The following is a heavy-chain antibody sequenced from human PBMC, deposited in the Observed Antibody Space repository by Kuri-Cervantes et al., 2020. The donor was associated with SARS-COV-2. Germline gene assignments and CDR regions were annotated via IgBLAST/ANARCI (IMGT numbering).Heavy chain of an antibody. V-gene: IGHV1-2*04. CDR3: AGVAEYGSGDFDY. J-gene: IGHJ4*02. CDR1: GYTFSGGYY. D-gene: IGHD3-10*01. Sequence: ASVKVSCKASGYTFSGGYYMYWVRQAPGQGLEWMGWINPNSGGTNYAQKFQGWVTMTRDTSISTAYMELSRLRSDDTAVYYCAGVAEYGSGDFDYWGQGTLVTVSS. CDR2: INPNSGGT.